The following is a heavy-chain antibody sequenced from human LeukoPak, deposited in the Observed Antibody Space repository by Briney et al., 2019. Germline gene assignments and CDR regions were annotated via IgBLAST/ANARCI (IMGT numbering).Heavy chain of an antibody. J-gene: IGHJ4*02. CDR3: ARDSDDIVVVTAIPVDY. CDR1: GYTFTSYG. V-gene: IGHV1-18*01. D-gene: IGHD2-21*02. Sequence: ASVKVSCKASGYTFTSYGISWVRQAPGQGLEWKGWISAYNGNTNYAQKLQGRVTMTTDTSTSTAYMELRSLRSDDTAVYYCARDSDDIVVVTAIPVDYWGQGTLVTVSS. CDR2: ISAYNGNT.